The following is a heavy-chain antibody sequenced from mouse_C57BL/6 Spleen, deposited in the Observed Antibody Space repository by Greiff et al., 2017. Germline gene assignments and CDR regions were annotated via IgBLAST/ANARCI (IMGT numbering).Heavy chain of an antibody. CDR3: ATYGWSAMDY. J-gene: IGHJ4*01. D-gene: IGHD1-1*02. Sequence: VQLQQPGAELVMPGASVKLSCKASGYTFTSYWMHWVKQRPGQGLEWIGEIDPSDSYTNYNQKFKGKSTLTVDKSSSTAYMQLSSLTSEDSAVYDCATYGWSAMDYWGQGTSVTVSA. V-gene: IGHV1-69*01. CDR1: GYTFTSYW. CDR2: IDPSDSYT.